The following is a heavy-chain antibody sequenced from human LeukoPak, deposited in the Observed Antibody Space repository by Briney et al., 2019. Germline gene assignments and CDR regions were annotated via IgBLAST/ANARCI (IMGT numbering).Heavy chain of an antibody. Sequence: GGSLRLSCAASGFTFSSYSMNWVRQAPGKGLEWVSYISSSSSTIYYADSVKGRFTISRDNAKNSLYLQMNSLRAEDTAVYYCARDPGSLAPSNYFDYWGQGTLVTVSS. V-gene: IGHV3-48*01. CDR2: ISSSSSTI. CDR3: ARDPGSLAPSNYFDY. D-gene: IGHD3-10*01. J-gene: IGHJ4*02. CDR1: GFTFSSYS.